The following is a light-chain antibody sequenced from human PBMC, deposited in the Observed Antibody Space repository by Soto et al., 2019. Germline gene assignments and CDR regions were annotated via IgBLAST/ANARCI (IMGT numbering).Light chain of an antibody. CDR3: CSYAGTSTYV. V-gene: IGLV2-23*01. Sequence: QSMLTQPGSVSGSPGQSSTISCTGTTSDVGSYNLVSWYQLHPGKDPKLMIYEGSKRPSGVPNRFSGSKSGNTASLTISGLQAAEEADYYCCSYAGTSTYVCGTGTKV. CDR2: EGS. CDR1: TSDVGSYNL. J-gene: IGLJ1*01.